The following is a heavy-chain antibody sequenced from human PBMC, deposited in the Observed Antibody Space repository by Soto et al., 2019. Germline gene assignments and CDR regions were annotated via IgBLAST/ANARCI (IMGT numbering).Heavy chain of an antibody. CDR1: GFTFTSSA. CDR2: IVVGSGNT. J-gene: IGHJ6*02. V-gene: IGHV1-58*02. D-gene: IGHD4-17*01. CDR3: TAEGTVSTGMDV. Sequence: QMQLVQSGPEVKKPGTSVKVSCKASGFTFTSSAMQWVRQARGQRLECIGWIVVGSGNTNYAQKFQKRVTITRDKSTSTAYVELSSMRSEDTAVYYCTAEGTVSTGMDVWGQGTTVTVSS.